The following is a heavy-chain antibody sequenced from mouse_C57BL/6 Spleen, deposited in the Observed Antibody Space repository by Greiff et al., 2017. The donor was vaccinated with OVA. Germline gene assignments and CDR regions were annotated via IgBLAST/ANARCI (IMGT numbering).Heavy chain of an antibody. J-gene: IGHJ2*01. V-gene: IGHV1-55*01. CDR3: ARWGVVARYFDY. CDR1: GYTFTSYW. D-gene: IGHD1-1*01. Sequence: QVQLQQSGAELVKPGASVKMSCKASGYTFTSYWITWVKQRPGQGLEWIGDIYPGSGNTNYNEKFKSKATLTVDTSSSTAYMQLSSLTSEDSAVYYCARWGVVARYFDYWGQGTTLTVSS. CDR2: IYPGSGNT.